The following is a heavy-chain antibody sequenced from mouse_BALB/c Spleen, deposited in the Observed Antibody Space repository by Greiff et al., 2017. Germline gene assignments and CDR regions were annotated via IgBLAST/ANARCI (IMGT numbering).Heavy chain of an antibody. D-gene: IGHD2-3*01. CDR1: GFTFSSYA. J-gene: IGHJ4*01. CDR2: ISSGGST. V-gene: IGHV5-6-5*01. CDR3: AREMGYYAMDY. Sequence: EVQVVESGGGLVKPGGSLKLSCAASGFTFSSYAMSWVRQTPEKRLEWVASISSGGSTYYPDSVKGRFTISRDNARNILYLQMSSLRSEDTAMYYCAREMGYYAMDYWGQGTSVTVSS.